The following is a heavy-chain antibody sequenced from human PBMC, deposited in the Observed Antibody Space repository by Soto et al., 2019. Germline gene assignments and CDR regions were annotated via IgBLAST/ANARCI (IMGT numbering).Heavy chain of an antibody. V-gene: IGHV3-23*01. CDR2: LSGSGTST. CDR3: AKATTNGGWFNPFDS. CDR1: GFSFVNYA. Sequence: GGSLRLSCAASGFSFVNYAMNWVRQAPGKGLERVSGLSGSGTSTYYADSVKGRFTISRDNSRDTLFLQMNSLTADDTAVYYCAKATTNGGWFNPFDSWGQGALVTVSS. J-gene: IGHJ4*02. D-gene: IGHD6-19*01.